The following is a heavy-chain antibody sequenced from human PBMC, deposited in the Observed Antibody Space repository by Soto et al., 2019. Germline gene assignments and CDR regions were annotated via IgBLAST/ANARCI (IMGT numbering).Heavy chain of an antibody. CDR1: GDTFTSYD. D-gene: IGHD3-22*01. Sequence: ASVKVSCKASGDTFTSYDMKWVRQATGQGLEWMGWMNPNSGNTGYAQKFQGRVTMTRNTSISTAYMELSSLRSEDTAVYYCAIAVVMDAFDIWGQGTMVTVSS. J-gene: IGHJ3*02. CDR3: AIAVVMDAFDI. CDR2: MNPNSGNT. V-gene: IGHV1-8*01.